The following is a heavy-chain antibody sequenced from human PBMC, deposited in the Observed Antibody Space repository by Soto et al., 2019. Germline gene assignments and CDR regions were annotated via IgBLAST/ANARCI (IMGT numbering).Heavy chain of an antibody. Sequence: ASVKVSCKPSDYTFTSYSISWVRQPPGQGLEWMGWVSAYNENTNYAQKIQGRVTMITDKYTSTSYMELGSLRSNDTAVYDRRRDEAFLELRSSPLFDPWGQGTLVTVSS. CDR2: VSAYNENT. J-gene: IGHJ5*02. CDR3: RRDEAFLELRSSPLFDP. V-gene: IGHV1-18*01. D-gene: IGHD1-7*01. CDR1: DYTFTSYS.